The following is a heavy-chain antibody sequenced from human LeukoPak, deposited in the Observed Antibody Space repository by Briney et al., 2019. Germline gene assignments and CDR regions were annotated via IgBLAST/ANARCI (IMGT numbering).Heavy chain of an antibody. CDR1: GGSISTYH. V-gene: IGHV4-59*08. J-gene: IGHJ4*02. CDR3: ARHGCGGDCPFDY. Sequence: SETLSLTCTVSGGSISTYHWSWIRQPPGKRLEWIGYIHYSGSTSYNPSLRSRVTISVDTSKNQFSLKLSSVAAADTAVYFCARHGCGGDCPFDYWGQGTLVTVSS. CDR2: IHYSGST. D-gene: IGHD2-21*02.